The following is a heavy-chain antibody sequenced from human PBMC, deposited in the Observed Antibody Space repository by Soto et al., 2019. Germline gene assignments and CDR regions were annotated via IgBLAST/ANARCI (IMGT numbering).Heavy chain of an antibody. D-gene: IGHD3-16*02. CDR1: GGSFSGYY. V-gene: IGHV4-34*01. CDR2: INHSGST. J-gene: IGHJ5*02. Sequence: SETLSLTCAVYGGSFSGYYWSWIRQPPGKGLEWIGEINHSGSTNYNPSLKSRVTISVDTSKNQFSLKLSSVTAADTAVYYCARTGRAWGSYPRAWFDPWGQGTLVTV. CDR3: ARTGRAWGSYPRAWFDP.